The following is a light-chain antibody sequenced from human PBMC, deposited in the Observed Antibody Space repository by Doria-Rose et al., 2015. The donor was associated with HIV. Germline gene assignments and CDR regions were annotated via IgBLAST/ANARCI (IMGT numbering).Light chain of an antibody. CDR3: QQTYSSPPWT. V-gene: IGKV1-39*01. Sequence: TQSPSSLSASIGDRVTIPCRASQPVSPYLNWFQQKPGKAPKLLIYAASRLQSGVPSRFSGSGSGTDFTLTISGLQPGDFATYYCQQTYSSPPWTFGQGTKVEMK. CDR2: AAS. J-gene: IGKJ1*01. CDR1: QPVSPY.